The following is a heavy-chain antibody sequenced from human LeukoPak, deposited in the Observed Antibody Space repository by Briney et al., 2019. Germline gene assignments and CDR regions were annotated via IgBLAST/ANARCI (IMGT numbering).Heavy chain of an antibody. CDR1: GFTFSNYE. V-gene: IGHV3-48*03. D-gene: IGHD3-22*01. Sequence: GGSLRLSCSASGFTFSNYEMNWVRQAPGKGLEWVSYIASSGSTIYYADSVKGRFTISRNNAKSSLYLQMNSLRADDTAVYYCATSRGYFFRWFQHWGQGTLVTVSS. CDR3: ATSRGYFFRWFQH. CDR2: IASSGSTI. J-gene: IGHJ1*01.